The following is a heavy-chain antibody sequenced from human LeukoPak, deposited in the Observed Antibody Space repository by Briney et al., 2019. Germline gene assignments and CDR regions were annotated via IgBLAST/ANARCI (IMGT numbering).Heavy chain of an antibody. D-gene: IGHD4-17*01. J-gene: IGHJ4*02. CDR1: GFTFSSYW. V-gene: IGHV3-7*01. CDR3: ARDQGTSVTAMVGGHFDY. CDR2: IKEGET. Sequence: GGSLRLSCAASGFTFSSYWMSWVRQAPGKGLEWVANIKEGETYSVDSVKGRFTISRDNAKNSLYLQMKSLKAEDTAVYYCARDQGTSVTAMVGGHFDYWGPGTLVTVSS.